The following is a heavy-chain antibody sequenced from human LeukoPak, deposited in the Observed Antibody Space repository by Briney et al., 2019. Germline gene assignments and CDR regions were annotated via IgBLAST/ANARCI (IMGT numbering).Heavy chain of an antibody. Sequence: GGSLRLSCAASGLTFSSYAMSWVRQAPGKGLEWVSTLSGSGGSPYYADSVKGRFTISRDNSKNTLFLQMNSLRAEDTAVYYCATNGGSSGWFRGGNEKEYYFDYWGQGTLVTVSS. CDR3: ATNGGSSGWFRGGNEKEYYFDY. D-gene: IGHD6-19*01. CDR1: GLTFSSYA. CDR2: LSGSGGSP. J-gene: IGHJ4*02. V-gene: IGHV3-23*01.